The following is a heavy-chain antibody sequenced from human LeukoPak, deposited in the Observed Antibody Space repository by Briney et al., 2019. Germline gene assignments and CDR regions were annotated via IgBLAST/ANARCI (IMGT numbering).Heavy chain of an antibody. D-gene: IGHD3-9*01. V-gene: IGHV4-39*07. J-gene: IGHJ6*03. CDR2: LYYSGKT. CDR1: GGSISSTTYY. CDR3: ARRARAQIYDILTGYYSRAAVRNYYYYYMDV. Sequence: SETLSLTCIISGGSISSTTYYWGWIRQPPGKGLEWIGTLYYSGKTYYNPSLKSRVTISVDTSKNQFSLKLSSVTAADTAVYYCARRARAQIYDILTGYYSRAAVRNYYYYYMDVWGKGTTVTISS.